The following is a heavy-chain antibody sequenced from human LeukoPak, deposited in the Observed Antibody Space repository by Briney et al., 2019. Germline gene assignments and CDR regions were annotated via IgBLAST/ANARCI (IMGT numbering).Heavy chain of an antibody. Sequence: SETPSLTSTVSGGSIRSYYWSWIRQPPGKGLEGIAYIYHAESTIYNRSLKGRVRMSVDTSKHQFSLKRSSVPAADTAVYYCAGHFGDDYGRTFDFWGQGTLVTVSS. CDR3: AGHFGDDYGRTFDF. V-gene: IGHV4-59*08. CDR2: IYHAEST. J-gene: IGHJ4*02. D-gene: IGHD4-17*01. CDR1: GGSIRSYY.